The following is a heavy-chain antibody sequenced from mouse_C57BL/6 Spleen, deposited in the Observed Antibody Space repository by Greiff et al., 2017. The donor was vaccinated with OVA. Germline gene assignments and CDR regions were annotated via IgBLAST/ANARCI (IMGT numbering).Heavy chain of an antibody. CDR3: ARSYYSNTFYAMDY. V-gene: IGHV1-75*01. D-gene: IGHD2-5*01. J-gene: IGHJ4*01. CDR2: IFPGSGST. CDR1: GYTFTDYY. Sequence: QVQLKQSGPELVKPGASVKISCKASGYTFTDYYINWVKQRPGQGLEWIGWIFPGSGSTYYNEKFKGKATLTVDKSSSTAYMLLSSLTSEDSAVYFCARSYYSNTFYAMDYWGQGTSVTVSS.